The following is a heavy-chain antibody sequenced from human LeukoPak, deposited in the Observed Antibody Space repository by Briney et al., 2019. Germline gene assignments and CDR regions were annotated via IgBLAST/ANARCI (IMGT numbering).Heavy chain of an antibody. Sequence: GASVKVSCKVSGYTLTELSMHWVRQAPGKGLEWMGGFDPEDGETIYAQKFQGRVTMTEDTSTDTAYMELSSLRSDDTAVYYCARSTYYYDSRRGYFDYWGQGTLVTVSS. CDR3: ARSTYYYDSRRGYFDY. J-gene: IGHJ4*02. CDR1: GYTLTELS. CDR2: FDPEDGET. V-gene: IGHV1-24*01. D-gene: IGHD3-22*01.